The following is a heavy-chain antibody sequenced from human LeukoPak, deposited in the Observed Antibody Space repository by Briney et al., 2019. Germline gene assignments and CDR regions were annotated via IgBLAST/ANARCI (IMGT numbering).Heavy chain of an antibody. Sequence: GGSLRLSCVASGFTFNDYTMHWIRQAPGKGLEWVSLITWDGGSAFYADSVKGRFTISRDNSKNSLFLQMNSLTTEDTALYYCATERQKYFDYWGQGTLVTVSA. CDR2: ITWDGGSA. CDR3: ATERQKYFDY. J-gene: IGHJ4*02. V-gene: IGHV3-43*01. CDR1: GFTFNDYT.